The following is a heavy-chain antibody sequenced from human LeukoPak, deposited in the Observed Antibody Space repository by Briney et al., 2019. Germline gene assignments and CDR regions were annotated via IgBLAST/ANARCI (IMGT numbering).Heavy chain of an antibody. V-gene: IGHV1-69*13. CDR3: ARGYSSGWYDSDY. CDR1: GGTFSSYA. Sequence: SVKVSCKASGGTFSSYAISWVRQAPGQGLEWMGGIIPIFGTANYAQKFQGRVTITADESTSTAYMELRSLRSEDTAVYYRARGYSSGWYDSDYWGQGTLVTVSS. D-gene: IGHD6-19*01. CDR2: IIPIFGTA. J-gene: IGHJ4*02.